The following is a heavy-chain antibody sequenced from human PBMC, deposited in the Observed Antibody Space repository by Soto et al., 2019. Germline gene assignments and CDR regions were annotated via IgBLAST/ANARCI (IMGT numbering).Heavy chain of an antibody. J-gene: IGHJ3*02. CDR2: IYYSGST. CDR1: GGSISSYY. CDR3: ARYGGKDAFDI. Sequence: SETLSLTCTVSGGSISSYYWSWIRQPPGKGLEWIGYIYYSGSTNYNPSLKSRVTISVDTSKNQFSLKLSSVTAADTAVYYCARYGGKDAFDIWGQGTMVTVSS. V-gene: IGHV4-59*08. D-gene: IGHD4-17*01.